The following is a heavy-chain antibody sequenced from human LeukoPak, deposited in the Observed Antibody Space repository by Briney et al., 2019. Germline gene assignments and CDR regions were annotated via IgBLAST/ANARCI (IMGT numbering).Heavy chain of an antibody. CDR2: IYYSGST. CDR3: ARRRGRGYSYDFDY. D-gene: IGHD5-18*01. Sequence: SETLSLTCTVSGGSISSGGYYWSWIRQHPGKGLEWIGYIYYSGSTYYNPSLKSRVTISVDTSKNQFSLKLSSVTAADTAVYYCARRRGRGYSYDFDYWGQGTLVTVSS. CDR1: GGSISSGGYY. V-gene: IGHV4-31*03. J-gene: IGHJ4*02.